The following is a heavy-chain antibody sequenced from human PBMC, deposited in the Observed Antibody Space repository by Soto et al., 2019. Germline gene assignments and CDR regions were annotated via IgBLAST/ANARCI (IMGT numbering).Heavy chain of an antibody. V-gene: IGHV3-23*01. CDR1: GFTFSSYA. J-gene: IGHJ4*02. Sequence: EVQLLESGGVLVQPGGSLRLSCAASGFTFSSYAMSWVRQAPGKGLQWVSAISGSGGSTYYADSGKGRFTISRDNSKNPLYLQMKSLRAEDTAVYYCAKGCIAAAAIPVDYWGQGTLVTVSS. CDR2: ISGSGGST. D-gene: IGHD6-13*01. CDR3: AKGCIAAAAIPVDY.